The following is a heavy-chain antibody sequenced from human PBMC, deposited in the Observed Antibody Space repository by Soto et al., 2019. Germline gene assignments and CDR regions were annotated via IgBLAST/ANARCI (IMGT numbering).Heavy chain of an antibody. J-gene: IGHJ5*02. CDR3: ARARLYGYSYANGHWFDP. CDR2: IYYSGST. Sequence: SETLSLTCTVSGGSISSGDYYWSWIRQPPGKGLEWIGYIYYSGSTYYNPSLKSRVTISVDTSKNQFSLKLSSVTAADTAVYYCARARLYGYSYANGHWFDPWGQGTLLTVSS. D-gene: IGHD5-18*01. V-gene: IGHV4-30-4*01. CDR1: GGSISSGDYY.